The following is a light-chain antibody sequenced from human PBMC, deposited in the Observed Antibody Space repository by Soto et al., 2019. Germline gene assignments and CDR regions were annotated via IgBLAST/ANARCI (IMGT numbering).Light chain of an antibody. CDR1: SSDVGGYNY. J-gene: IGLJ2*01. CDR3: SSYAGSNGVV. Sequence: QSALTQPPCASGSPGQSVTISCTGTSSDVGGYNYVSWYQQHPGKAPKLMIYDVSKRPSGVPDRFSGSKSGNTASLTVSGLQAEDEADYYCSSYAGSNGVVFGGGTKLTVL. V-gene: IGLV2-8*01. CDR2: DVS.